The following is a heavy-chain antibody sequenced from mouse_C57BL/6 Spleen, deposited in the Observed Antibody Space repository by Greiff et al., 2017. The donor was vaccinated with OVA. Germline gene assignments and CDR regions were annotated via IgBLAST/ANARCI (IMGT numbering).Heavy chain of an antibody. J-gene: IGHJ3*01. D-gene: IGHD1-1*01. CDR2: IYPGDGDT. CDR3: ARSGLLLPAY. V-gene: IGHV1-80*01. CDR1: GYAFSSYW. Sequence: VKLMESGAELVKPGASVKISCKASGYAFSSYWMNWVKQRPGKGLEWIGQIYPGDGDTNYNGKFKGKATLTADKSSSTAYMQLSSLTSEDSAVYFCARSGLLLPAYWGQGTLVTGSA.